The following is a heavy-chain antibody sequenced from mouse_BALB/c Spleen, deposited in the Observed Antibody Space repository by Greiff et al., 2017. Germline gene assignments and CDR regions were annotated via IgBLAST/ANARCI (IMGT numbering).Heavy chain of an antibody. CDR1: GYSFTSDYV. V-gene: IGHV3-2*02. CDR2: ISYSGST. J-gene: IGHJ1*01. CDR3: ARSALLRSYWYIDV. D-gene: IGHD1-1*01. Sequence: EVMLVESGPGLVKPSQSLSLTCTVTGYSFTSDYVWNWIRQFPGNKLEWMGYISYSGSTSYNPSLKSRISITRDTSKNQFFLQLNSVTTEDTATYYCARSALLRSYWYIDVWGAGTTVTVSS.